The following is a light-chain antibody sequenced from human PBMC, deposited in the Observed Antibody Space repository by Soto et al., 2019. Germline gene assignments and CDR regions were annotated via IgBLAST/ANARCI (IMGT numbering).Light chain of an antibody. CDR1: SSDVGSYNL. CDR2: EGS. J-gene: IGLJ2*01. CDR3: CSYAGSSTLV. Sequence: QSALTQPASVSGSPGQSITISCTGTSSDVGSYNLVSWYQQHPGKAPKLMIYEGSKRPSGVSNRXSGSKSGNTASLTISGXXAEDEADYYCCSYAGSSTLVFGGGTKVTVL. V-gene: IGLV2-23*01.